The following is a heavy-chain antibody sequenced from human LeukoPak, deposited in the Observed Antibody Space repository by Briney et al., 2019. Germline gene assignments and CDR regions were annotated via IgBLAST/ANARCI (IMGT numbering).Heavy chain of an antibody. J-gene: IGHJ3*02. D-gene: IGHD2-2*01. Sequence: PGGSLRLSCAASGFTFSSYSMNWVRQAPGKGLEWVSSISSSSSYIYYADSVKGRFTISRDNAKNSLYLQMNSLRAEDTAVYYCARVKGGVSCSSTSCHPTFAFDIWGQGTMVTVSS. CDR1: GFTFSSYS. CDR2: ISSSSSYI. V-gene: IGHV3-21*01. CDR3: ARVKGGVSCSSTSCHPTFAFDI.